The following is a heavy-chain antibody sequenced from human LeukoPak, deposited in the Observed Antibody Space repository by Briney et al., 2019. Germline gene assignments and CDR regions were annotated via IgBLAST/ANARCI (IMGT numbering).Heavy chain of an antibody. CDR3: VRARGAGPGAHFDY. J-gene: IGHJ4*02. Sequence: GGSLRLSCAASGFSFSSYWVSWVRQAPGKGLEWVANIQQDGSTKYYVDSVKGRFTISRDNARNSLYLQMNSLRAEDAAAYYCVRARGAGPGAHFDYWGQGTLVTVSS. D-gene: IGHD3-10*01. CDR2: IQQDGSTK. CDR1: GFSFSSYW. V-gene: IGHV3-7*03.